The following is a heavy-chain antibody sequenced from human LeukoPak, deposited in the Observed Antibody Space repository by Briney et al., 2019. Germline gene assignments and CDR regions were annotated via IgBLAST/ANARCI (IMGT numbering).Heavy chain of an antibody. CDR2: ISAYNGNT. D-gene: IGHD3-10*01. Sequence: ASVKVSCKASGDTFGTYGITWVRQAPGQGPEWMGWISAYNGNTNYAHKFQGRVTLTTETSTSTAYLELRSLRSDDTAVYYCARDLFPDYYGSGSYSSPTDYWGQGPLVIVSS. V-gene: IGHV1-18*01. J-gene: IGHJ4*01. CDR3: ARDLFPDYYGSGSYSSPTDY. CDR1: GDTFGTYG.